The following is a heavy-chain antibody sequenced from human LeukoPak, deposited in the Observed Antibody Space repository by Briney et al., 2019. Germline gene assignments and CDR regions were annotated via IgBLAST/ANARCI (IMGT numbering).Heavy chain of an antibody. Sequence: PGGSLRLSCAASGFTFSSYGMHWVRQAPGKGLEWVAFIRYDGSNKYYADSVKGRFTISRDNSKNTLYLQVNSLRAEDTAVYYCKGSGWYWDNNWFDPWGQGTLVTVSS. D-gene: IGHD6-19*01. CDR2: IRYDGSNK. CDR3: KGSGWYWDNNWFDP. J-gene: IGHJ5*02. CDR1: GFTFSSYG. V-gene: IGHV3-30*02.